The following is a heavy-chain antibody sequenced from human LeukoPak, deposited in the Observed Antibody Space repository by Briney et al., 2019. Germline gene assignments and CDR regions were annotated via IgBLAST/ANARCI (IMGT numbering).Heavy chain of an antibody. J-gene: IGHJ5*02. CDR3: ARGRKTFTIFGVVTPPLWFDP. CDR2: IYTSGST. D-gene: IGHD3-3*01. Sequence: ETSETLSLTCTVSGGSISSYYWSWIRQPAGKGLEWIGRIYTSGSTNYNPSLKSRVTMSVDTSKNQFSLKLSSVTAADTAVYYCARGRKTFTIFGVVTPPLWFDPWGQGTLVTVSS. CDR1: GGSISSYY. V-gene: IGHV4-4*07.